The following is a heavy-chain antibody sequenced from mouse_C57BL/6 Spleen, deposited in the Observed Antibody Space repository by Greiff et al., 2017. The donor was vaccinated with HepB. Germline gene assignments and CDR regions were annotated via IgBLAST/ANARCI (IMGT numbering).Heavy chain of an antibody. J-gene: IGHJ3*01. CDR2: INPSSGYT. CDR3: AREELTGTSWFAY. CDR1: GYTFTSYW. D-gene: IGHD4-1*01. Sequence: VQVVESGAELAKPGASVKLSCKASGYTFTSYWMHWVKQRPGQGLEWIGYINPSSGYTKYNQKFKDKATLTADKSSSTAYMQLSSLTYEDSAVYYCAREELTGTSWFAYWGQGTLVTVSA. V-gene: IGHV1-7*01.